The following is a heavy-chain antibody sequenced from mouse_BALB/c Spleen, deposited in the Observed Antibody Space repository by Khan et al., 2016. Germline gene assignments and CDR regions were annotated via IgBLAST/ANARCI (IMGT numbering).Heavy chain of an antibody. CDR3: ARDHYYIDY. J-gene: IGHJ2*01. CDR2: ISYSGST. Sequence: EVQLQESGPGLVKPSQSLSLTCTVTGYSITSDYAWNWIRQFPGNKLEWMGYISYSGSTSYNPSLKSRISITRDTSTNQFFLQLNSVTTEDTARYYCARDHYYIDYWGQGTTLTVS. CDR1: GYSITSDYA. V-gene: IGHV3-2*02. D-gene: IGHD1-2*01.